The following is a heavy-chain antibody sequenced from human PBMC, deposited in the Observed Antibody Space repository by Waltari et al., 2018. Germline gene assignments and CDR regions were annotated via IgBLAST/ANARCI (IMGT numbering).Heavy chain of an antibody. Sequence: QMQLVQSGPEVKKPGTSVKVSCKASGFTFTSSAMPWVRQARGQRLEWIGWIVVGSGNTNYAQKFQERVTITRDMSTSTAYMELSSLRSEDTAVYYCAALYCGGDCYSFAFDIWGQGTMVTVSS. CDR2: IVVGSGNT. CDR3: AALYCGGDCYSFAFDI. V-gene: IGHV1-58*02. J-gene: IGHJ3*02. D-gene: IGHD2-21*01. CDR1: GFTFTSSA.